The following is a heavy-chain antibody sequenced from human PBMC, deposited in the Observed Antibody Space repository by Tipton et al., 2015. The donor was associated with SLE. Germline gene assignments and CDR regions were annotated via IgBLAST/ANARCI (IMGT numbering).Heavy chain of an antibody. CDR2: IGTTGSNT. Sequence: SLRLSCAASGFTFSSYAMDWVRQAPAKGLDWVSTIGTTGSNTYYADSVKGRFTISRDNSKNMLYLQLSSLRADDSAVYYCAKRSGSSGWGAPDFWGQGTLVPVSS. J-gene: IGHJ4*02. CDR3: AKRSGSSGWGAPDF. V-gene: IGHV3-23*01. CDR1: GFTFSSYA. D-gene: IGHD6-19*01.